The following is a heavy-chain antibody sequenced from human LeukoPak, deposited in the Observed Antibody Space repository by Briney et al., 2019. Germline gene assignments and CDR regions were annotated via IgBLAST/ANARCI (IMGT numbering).Heavy chain of an antibody. J-gene: IGHJ5*02. CDR3: ARDRGLVVPSNWFDP. V-gene: IGHV4-59*01. D-gene: IGHD2-2*01. Sequence: PSETLSLTCTVSGGSISSYYWSWIRQPPGKGLEWIGDIYYSGSTNYNPSLKSRVTISVDTSKNQFSLKLSSVTAADTAVYYCARDRGLVVPSNWFDPWGQGTLVTVSS. CDR1: GGSISSYY. CDR2: IYYSGST.